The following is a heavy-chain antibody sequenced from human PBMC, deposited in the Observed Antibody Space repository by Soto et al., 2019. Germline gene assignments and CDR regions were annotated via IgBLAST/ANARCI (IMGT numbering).Heavy chain of an antibody. V-gene: IGHV1-2*02. J-gene: IGHJ3*02. Sequence: QVQLVQSGAEVKKPGASVKVSCKASGYTFTGYYMHWVRQAPGQGLEWMGWINPNSGGTNYAQKFQGRVTMTRDTSISTASMELSRVRSDGTALFYWAGWGQGGDSFDIWGQGTMVTVSS. CDR1: GYTFTGYY. CDR2: INPNSGGT. CDR3: AGWGQGGDSFDI. D-gene: IGHD7-27*01.